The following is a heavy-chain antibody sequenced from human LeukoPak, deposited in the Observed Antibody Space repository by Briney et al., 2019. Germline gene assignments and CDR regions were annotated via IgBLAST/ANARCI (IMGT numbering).Heavy chain of an antibody. D-gene: IGHD6-13*01. CDR2: TYYRSKWYN. Sequence: SQTLSLTCAISGDSVSSNSAAWNWIRQSPSRGLEWLGRTYYRSKWYNDYAVSVKSRITINPDTSKNQFSLQLNSVTPEDTAVYYCAREYSSSWYLSYNWFDPWGQGTLVTVSS. J-gene: IGHJ5*02. CDR1: GDSVSSNSAA. V-gene: IGHV6-1*01. CDR3: AREYSSSWYLSYNWFDP.